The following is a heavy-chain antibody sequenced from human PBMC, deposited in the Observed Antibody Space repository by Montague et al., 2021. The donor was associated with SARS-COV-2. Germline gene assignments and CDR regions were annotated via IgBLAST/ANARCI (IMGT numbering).Heavy chain of an antibody. Sequence: SETRSLTCAVHGGSFSTYSWNWIRQPPGKGLEWIGEIHHVGSTNYNPSLKSRVTISADTSKNQFSLKLTSVAAADTAVYYCARLGDGVVPSPILGVGPYYSYYYMDVWGKGTTVTVSS. D-gene: IGHD3-10*01. V-gene: IGHV4-34*01. CDR3: ARLGDGVVPSPILGVGPYYSYYYMDV. CDR1: GGSFSTYS. J-gene: IGHJ6*03. CDR2: IHHVGST.